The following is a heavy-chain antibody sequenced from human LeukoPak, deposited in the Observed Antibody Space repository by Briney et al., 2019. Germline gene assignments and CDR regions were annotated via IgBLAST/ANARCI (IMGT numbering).Heavy chain of an antibody. CDR2: INSDGSST. CDR3: ARVHSPTYYYDSSGCSYFDY. CDR1: GFTFSSYW. Sequence: PGGSLRLSCAASGFTFSSYWMHWVRQAPGKGLVWVSRINSDGSSTSYADSVKGRFTISRDNAKNTLYLQMNSLRAEDTAVYYCARVHSPTYYYDSSGCSYFDYWGQGTLVTVSS. J-gene: IGHJ4*02. D-gene: IGHD3-22*01. V-gene: IGHV3-74*01.